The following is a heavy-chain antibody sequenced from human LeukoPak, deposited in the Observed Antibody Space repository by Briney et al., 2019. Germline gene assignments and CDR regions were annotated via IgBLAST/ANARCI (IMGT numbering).Heavy chain of an antibody. J-gene: IGHJ4*02. CDR3: ARDDNWGFDY. CDR1: GFTFSSYG. V-gene: IGHV3-30*03. D-gene: IGHD7-27*01. CDR2: ISDDGRNK. Sequence: GGSLRLSCAASGFTFSSYGMHWVRQAPGKGLEWVGVISDDGRNKKYADSVKGRFTISRDNSKDTLYLQMNSLRAEDTAFYYCARDDNWGFDYWGQGALVTVSS.